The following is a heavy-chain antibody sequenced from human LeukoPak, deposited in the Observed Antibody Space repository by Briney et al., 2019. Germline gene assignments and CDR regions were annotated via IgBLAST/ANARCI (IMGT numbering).Heavy chain of an antibody. CDR3: ARDPALVVVIWGYFDY. V-gene: IGHV3-30*04. J-gene: IGHJ4*02. CDR1: GFTFSSYA. CDR2: ISHDGSNK. Sequence: GRSLRLSCAASGFTFSSYAMHWVRQAPGKGLEWVAVISHDGSNKYYADSVKGRFTISRDNSKNTLYLQMNSLRAEDTAVYYCARDPALVVVIWGYFDYWGQGTLVTVSS. D-gene: IGHD3-22*01.